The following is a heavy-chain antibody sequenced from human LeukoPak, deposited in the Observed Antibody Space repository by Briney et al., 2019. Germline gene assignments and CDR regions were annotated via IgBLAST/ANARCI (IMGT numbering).Heavy chain of an antibody. V-gene: IGHV1-2*02. Sequence: ASVKVSCKASGYTFTGYYMHWVRQAPGQGLEWMGWINPNSGGTDYAQKFQGRVTMTRDTSISTAYMELSRLRSDDTAVYYCARGHMVRGVMGYYYYNMDVWGKGTTVTVSS. CDR3: ARGHMVRGVMGYYYYNMDV. J-gene: IGHJ6*03. D-gene: IGHD3-10*01. CDR1: GYTFTGYY. CDR2: INPNSGGT.